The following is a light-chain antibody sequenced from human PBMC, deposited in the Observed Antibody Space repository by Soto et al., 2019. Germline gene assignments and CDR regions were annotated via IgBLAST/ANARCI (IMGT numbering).Light chain of an antibody. Sequence: DVVMTPSPLSLPVTLGQPASISCRSSQSLAYSDGNTYLNWFQQRPGQSPRRLIYKVSNRDSGVPDRFSGSGSGTDFTLKISRVEAEDVGVYYCMQGTHWSPYTFGQGTKLEIK. V-gene: IGKV2-30*01. J-gene: IGKJ2*01. CDR3: MQGTHWSPYT. CDR1: QSLAYSDGNTY. CDR2: KVS.